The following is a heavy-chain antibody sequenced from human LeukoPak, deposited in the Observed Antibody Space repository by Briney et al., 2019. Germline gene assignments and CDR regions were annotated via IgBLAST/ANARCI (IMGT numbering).Heavy chain of an antibody. Sequence: GGSLRLSCAASGFTFMNYAMSWVRQAPGKGLEWVSAISDSGGNTYYADSGKGRFTISRDNSKDTLYLQMNSLRADDTAVYYCAKYATTSCCQSAFDIWGQGTMVTVSS. CDR2: ISDSGGNT. V-gene: IGHV3-23*01. CDR3: AKYATTSCCQSAFDI. CDR1: GFTFMNYA. J-gene: IGHJ3*02. D-gene: IGHD2-2*01.